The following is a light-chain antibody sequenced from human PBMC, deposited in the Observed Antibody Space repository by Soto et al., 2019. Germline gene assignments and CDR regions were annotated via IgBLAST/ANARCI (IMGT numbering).Light chain of an antibody. CDR1: QSISSW. CDR2: KAS. V-gene: IGKV1-5*03. CDR3: QQYNSYSPT. Sequence: DIQMTQSPSTLSASVVDRVTITCLASQSISSWLAWYQQKPGKAPKLLIYKASSLESGVPSRFSGSGSGTEFTLTISSLQPDDFATYYCQQYNSYSPTFGQGTKVDNK. J-gene: IGKJ1*01.